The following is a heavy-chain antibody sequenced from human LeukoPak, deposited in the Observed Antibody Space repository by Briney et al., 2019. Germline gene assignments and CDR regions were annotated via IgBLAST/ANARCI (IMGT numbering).Heavy chain of an antibody. V-gene: IGHV4-59*01. CDR1: GDSISSYY. J-gene: IGHJ4*02. CDR3: ARVPQYCTGGSCYPTYSFDY. Sequence: PSETLSLTCTVSGDSISSYYCSWIRQPPGKGLEWIGYIYSSGTTNYNPSLKSRVTISIDTFKNEFSLRLTSVTAADTAVYYCARVPQYCTGGSCYPTYSFDYWGQGTLVTVSS. D-gene: IGHD2-15*01. CDR2: IYSSGTT.